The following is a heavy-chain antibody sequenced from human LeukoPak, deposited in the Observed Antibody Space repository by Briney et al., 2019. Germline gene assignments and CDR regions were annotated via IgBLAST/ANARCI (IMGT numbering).Heavy chain of an antibody. CDR2: IYHSGST. V-gene: IGHV4-30-2*01. CDR1: GGSISSGGYS. CDR3: ARATYYYDSSGYFDY. D-gene: IGHD3-22*01. J-gene: IGHJ4*02. Sequence: SETLSLTCAVSGGSISSGGYSWSWIQQPPGKGLEWIGYIYHSGSTYDNPSLKSRVTISVDRSKNQFSLKLSSVTAADTAVYYCARATYYYDSSGYFDYWGQGTLVTVSS.